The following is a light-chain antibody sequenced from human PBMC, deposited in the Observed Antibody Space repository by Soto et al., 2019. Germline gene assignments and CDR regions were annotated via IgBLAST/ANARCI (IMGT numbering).Light chain of an antibody. J-gene: IGKJ1*01. V-gene: IGKV1-5*01. CDR1: QTISSW. CDR2: DAS. Sequence: DIQMTQSPSTLSGSVGDRVTITFRASQTISSWLAWYQQKPGKAPNLLIYDASTLERGVPSRFSGTGSGTEFTLTISSVQPDDFASYYCQHYNSYGTFGQGTKVDI. CDR3: QHYNSYGT.